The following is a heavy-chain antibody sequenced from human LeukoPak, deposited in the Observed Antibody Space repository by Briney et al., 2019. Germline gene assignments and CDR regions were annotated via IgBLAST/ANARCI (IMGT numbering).Heavy chain of an antibody. J-gene: IGHJ4*02. V-gene: IGHV1-69*04. Sequence: GASVKVSCKASGGTFSSYAISWVRQAPGQGLEWMGRIIPIFGIANYAQKFQGRVTITADKSTSTAYMELSSLRSEDTAVYYCLHHPEYRGFVDYWGQGTLVTVSS. D-gene: IGHD1-14*01. CDR3: LHHPEYRGFVDY. CDR2: IIPIFGIA. CDR1: GGTFSSYA.